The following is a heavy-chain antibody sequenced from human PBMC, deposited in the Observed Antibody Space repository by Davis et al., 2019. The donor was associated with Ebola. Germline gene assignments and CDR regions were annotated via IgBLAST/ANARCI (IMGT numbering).Heavy chain of an antibody. Sequence: GESLKISCAASGFTFSDYYMSWIRQAPGKGLEWVSSISSSSSYIYYADSVKGRFTISRDNAKNSLYLQMNSLRAEDTAVYYCARDHATVTTSWFDPWGQGTLVTVSS. V-gene: IGHV3-11*06. CDR1: GFTFSDYY. D-gene: IGHD4-17*01. J-gene: IGHJ5*02. CDR3: ARDHATVTTSWFDP. CDR2: ISSSSSYI.